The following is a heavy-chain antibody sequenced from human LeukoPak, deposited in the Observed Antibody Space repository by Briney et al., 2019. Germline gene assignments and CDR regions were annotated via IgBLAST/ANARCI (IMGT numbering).Heavy chain of an antibody. CDR2: INGDGGGDTT. CDR3: AREKLSFFDSSGYFDY. CDR1: GFTFSSSA. D-gene: IGHD3-22*01. V-gene: IGHV3-23*01. Sequence: GGSLRLSCAAAGFTFSSSAISWVRQAPGKGLEWLSTINGDGGGDTTHYADPVKGRFTISRDNAKNSLYLQMSRLRAEDTAVYYCAREKLSFFDSSGYFDYWGQGTLVTVSS. J-gene: IGHJ4*02.